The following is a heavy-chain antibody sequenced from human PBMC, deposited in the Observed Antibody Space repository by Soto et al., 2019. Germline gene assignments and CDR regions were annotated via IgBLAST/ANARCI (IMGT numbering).Heavy chain of an antibody. Sequence: PSETLSLTCAVSGGSISSGGYSWSWIRQPPGKGLEWIGYIYHSGSTYYNPSLKSRVTISVDRSKNQFSLKLSSVTAADTAVYYCASLFRDFWSGYYIDPWGQGTLVTVYS. CDR3: ASLFRDFWSGYYIDP. J-gene: IGHJ5*02. CDR2: IYHSGST. CDR1: GGSISSGGYS. V-gene: IGHV4-30-2*01. D-gene: IGHD3-3*01.